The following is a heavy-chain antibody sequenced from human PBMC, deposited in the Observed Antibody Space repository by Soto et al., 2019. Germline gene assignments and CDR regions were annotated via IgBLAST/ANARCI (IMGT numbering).Heavy chain of an antibody. V-gene: IGHV1-2*04. Sequence: ASVKVSCKASGYTFTSYGISWVRQAPGRGLEWMGWINPNSGGTNYAQKFQGWVTMTRDTSISTAYMELSRLRSDDTAVYYCARDRGHEAAPTDYYYYGMDVWGQGTTVTVSS. CDR2: INPNSGGT. CDR1: GYTFTSYG. D-gene: IGHD3-10*01. CDR3: ARDRGHEAAPTDYYYYGMDV. J-gene: IGHJ6*02.